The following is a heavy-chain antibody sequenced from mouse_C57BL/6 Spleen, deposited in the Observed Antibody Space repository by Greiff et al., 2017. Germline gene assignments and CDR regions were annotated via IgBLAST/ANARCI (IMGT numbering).Heavy chain of an antibody. Sequence: VKLMESGPELVKPGASVKISCKASGYSFTSYYIHWVKQRPGQGLEWIGWIYPGSGNTKYNEKFKGKATLTADTSSSTAYMQLSSLTSEDSAVYYCANVGNYYAMDYWGQGTSVTVSS. V-gene: IGHV1-66*01. CDR3: ANVGNYYAMDY. CDR2: IYPGSGNT. D-gene: IGHD3-3*01. CDR1: GYSFTSYY. J-gene: IGHJ4*01.